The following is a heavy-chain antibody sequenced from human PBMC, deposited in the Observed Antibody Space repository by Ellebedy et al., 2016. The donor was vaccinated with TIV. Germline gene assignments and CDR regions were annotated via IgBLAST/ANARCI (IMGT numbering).Heavy chain of an antibody. CDR1: GGSISSYY. CDR3: ARDLRKGGMDV. J-gene: IGHJ6*02. V-gene: IGHV4-59*01. D-gene: IGHD3-9*01. CDR2: INNSGGT. Sequence: GSLRLXXTVSGGSISSYYWSWIRQPPGKGLEWIGYINNSGGTNYNPSLKSRVTISVDTSKNQFSLKLRSVTAADTAVYYCARDLRKGGMDVWGQGTTVTVSS.